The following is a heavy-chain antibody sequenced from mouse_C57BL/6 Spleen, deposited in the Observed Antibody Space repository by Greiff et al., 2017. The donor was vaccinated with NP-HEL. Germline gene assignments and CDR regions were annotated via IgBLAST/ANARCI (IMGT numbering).Heavy chain of an antibody. Sequence: EVQLQESGPGLVKPSQSLSLTCSVTGYSITSGYYWNWIRQFPGNKLEWMGYISYDGSNNYNPSLKNRISITRDTSKNQFFLKLNSVTTEDTATYYCASEGWEEEDYFDYWGQGTTLTVSS. V-gene: IGHV3-6*01. D-gene: IGHD3-3*01. CDR3: ASEGWEEEDYFDY. J-gene: IGHJ2*01. CDR1: GYSITSGYY. CDR2: ISYDGSN.